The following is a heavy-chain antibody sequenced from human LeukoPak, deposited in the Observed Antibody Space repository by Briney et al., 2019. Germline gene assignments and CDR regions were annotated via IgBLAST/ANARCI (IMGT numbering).Heavy chain of an antibody. D-gene: IGHD3-22*01. J-gene: IGHJ4*02. Sequence: GGSLRLSCAASGFTFSSYSMSWVRQAPGKGLEWVSAISGSGGSTYYADSVKGRFTISRDNSKNTLYLQMNSLRAEDTAVYYCAKDLSDSSGYYFDYWGQGTLVTVSS. V-gene: IGHV3-23*01. CDR1: GFTFSSYS. CDR3: AKDLSDSSGYYFDY. CDR2: ISGSGGST.